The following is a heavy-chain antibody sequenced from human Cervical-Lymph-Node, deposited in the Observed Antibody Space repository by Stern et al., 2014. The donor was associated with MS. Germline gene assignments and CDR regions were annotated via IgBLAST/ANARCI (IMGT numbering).Heavy chain of an antibody. J-gene: IGHJ4*02. D-gene: IGHD4-11*01. CDR1: GYTFTGLY. V-gene: IGHV1-2*06. CDR2: INPLTGGT. CDR3: ATVYSASGYFDY. Sequence: QVQLVQSGAEVKKPGASVRVSCKTSGYTFTGLYMNWVRQAPGQGLEWLGRINPLTGGTNYAQRFQGRVSMTRNTSISTAYLELSSLKTDDTAIYYCATVYSASGYFDYWGQGTPVTVSS.